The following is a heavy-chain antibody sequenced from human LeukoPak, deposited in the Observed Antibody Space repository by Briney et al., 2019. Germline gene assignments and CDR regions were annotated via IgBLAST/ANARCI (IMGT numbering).Heavy chain of an antibody. Sequence: SQTLSLTCGISGDSVSSNSAAWNWIRQSPSRGLEWLGRTYYRSKWYNDYAISLTGRITINPDTSKNQFSLQLNSVTPEDTAVYYCARGTRNAFDYWGQGILVTVSS. V-gene: IGHV6-1*01. D-gene: IGHD2-2*01. CDR2: TYYRSKWYN. CDR1: GDSVSSNSAA. CDR3: ARGTRNAFDY. J-gene: IGHJ4*02.